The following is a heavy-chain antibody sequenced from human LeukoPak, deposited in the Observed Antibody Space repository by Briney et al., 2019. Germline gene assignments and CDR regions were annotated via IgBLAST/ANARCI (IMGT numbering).Heavy chain of an antibody. J-gene: IGHJ4*02. CDR3: ARGSPHYYGSGSYYNAPFDY. CDR1: GGSISSGSYY. D-gene: IGHD3-10*01. Sequence: PSETLSLTCTDSGGSISSGSYYWSWIRQPAGTGLEWIGRIYTSGSTNYNPSLKSRVTISVDTSKNQFSLKLSSVTAADTAVYYCARGSPHYYGSGSYYNAPFDYWGQGTLVTVSS. CDR2: IYTSGST. V-gene: IGHV4-61*02.